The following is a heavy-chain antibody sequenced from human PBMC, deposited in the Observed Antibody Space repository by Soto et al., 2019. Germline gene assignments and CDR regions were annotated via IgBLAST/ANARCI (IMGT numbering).Heavy chain of an antibody. CDR3: ARRYGGNFDY. V-gene: IGHV4-59*01. CDR1: GGSISSYY. D-gene: IGHD1-26*01. J-gene: IGHJ4*02. Sequence: SETLSLTCTVSGGSISSYYWSWIRQPPGKRLKWIGYIYYSGSTNYNPSLKSRVTISVDTSKKQFSLKLTSVTAADTAVYYCARRYGGNFDYWGQGTLVTVSS. CDR2: IYYSGST.